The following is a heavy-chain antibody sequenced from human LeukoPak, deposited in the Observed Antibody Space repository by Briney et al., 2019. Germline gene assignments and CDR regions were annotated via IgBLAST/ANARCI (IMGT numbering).Heavy chain of an antibody. CDR3: VRGRNVKWVPGVGGNPRASRYYYYMDV. CDR1: GGSVTGFS. Sequence: PSETLSLTCAVYGGSVTGFSWSWIRQSPMKGLESIGEINHSGGTNYAPSLQSRVTLSLDTSKNQFSLTLTSVTAADTAVYYCVRGRNVKWVPGVGGNPRASRYYYYMDVWGKGTTVTVSS. CDR2: INHSGGT. J-gene: IGHJ6*03. D-gene: IGHD4-23*01. V-gene: IGHV4-34*01.